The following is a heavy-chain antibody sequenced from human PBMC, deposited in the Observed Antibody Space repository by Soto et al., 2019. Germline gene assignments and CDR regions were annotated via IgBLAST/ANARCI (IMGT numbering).Heavy chain of an antibody. J-gene: IGHJ6*02. CDR1: GFSISSGFY. V-gene: IGHV4-38-2*01. D-gene: IGHD4-17*01. Sequence: KTSETLSLTCAVSGFSISSGFYWGWIRQPPGKGLEWIGNIYRSGSTYYNPSLKSRVTISVDTSKNQFSLKLSSVTAADTAVYYCARAFYGDSAAYYSGMDVWGQGTPVTVYS. CDR3: ARAFYGDSAAYYSGMDV. CDR2: IYRSGST.